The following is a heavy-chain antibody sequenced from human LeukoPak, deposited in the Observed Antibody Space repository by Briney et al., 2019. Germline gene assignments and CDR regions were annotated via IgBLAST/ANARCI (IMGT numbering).Heavy chain of an antibody. CDR3: ARHGAGVGTKIYYFDY. V-gene: IGHV4-59*08. J-gene: IGHJ4*02. CDR2: IYYSGST. CDR1: GGSISSYY. D-gene: IGHD3-3*01. Sequence: PSETLSLTCTVSGGSISSYYWSWIRQPPGKGLEWIGYIYYSGSTNYNPSLKSRVTISVDTSKNQFSLKLSSVTAADTAVYYCARHGAGVGTKIYYFDYWGQGTLVTVSS.